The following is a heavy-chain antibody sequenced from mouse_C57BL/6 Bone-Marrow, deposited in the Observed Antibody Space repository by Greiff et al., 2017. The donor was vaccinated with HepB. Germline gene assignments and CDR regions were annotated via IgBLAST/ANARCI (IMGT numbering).Heavy chain of an antibody. CDR2: IYPGDGDT. Sequence: VQLKESGPELVKPGASVKISCKASGYAFSSSWMNWVKQRPGKGLEWIGRIYPGDGDTNYNGKFKGKATLTADKSSSTAYMQLSSLTSEDSAVYFCARENGTWYFDVWGTGTTVTVSS. V-gene: IGHV1-82*01. CDR1: GYAFSSSW. J-gene: IGHJ1*03. CDR3: ARENGTWYFDV. D-gene: IGHD1-1*01.